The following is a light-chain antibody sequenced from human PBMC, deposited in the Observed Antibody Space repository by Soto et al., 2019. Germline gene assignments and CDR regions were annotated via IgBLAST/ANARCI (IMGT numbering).Light chain of an antibody. Sequence: DIQLTQSPSFLSASVGDRVTITCRSSQGISSYFAWYQQKPGKAPKRLIYAVSTLQSGVPSRFSGSASGTEFTLTISSLQPEDFATYYCQQLNSYRLTFGGGTKVEIK. J-gene: IGKJ4*01. CDR3: QQLNSYRLT. CDR1: QGISSY. V-gene: IGKV1-9*01. CDR2: AVS.